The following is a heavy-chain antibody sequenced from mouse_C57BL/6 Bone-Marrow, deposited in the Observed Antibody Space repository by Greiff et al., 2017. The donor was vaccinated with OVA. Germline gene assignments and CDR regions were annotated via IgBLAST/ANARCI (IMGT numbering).Heavy chain of an antibody. D-gene: IGHD4-1*01. CDR3: ARDHRLGRPLDY. CDR1: GFTFSSYA. CDR2: ISDGGSYT. J-gene: IGHJ2*01. Sequence: EVKLMESGGGLVKPGGSLKLSCAASGFTFSSYAMSWVRQTPEKRLEWVATISDGGSYTYYPDNVKGRFTISRDNAKNNLYLQMSHLKSEDTAMYYCARDHRLGRPLDYWGQGTTLTVSS. V-gene: IGHV5-4*01.